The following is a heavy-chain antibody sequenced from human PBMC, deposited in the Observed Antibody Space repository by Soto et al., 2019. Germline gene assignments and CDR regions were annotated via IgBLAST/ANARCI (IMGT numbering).Heavy chain of an antibody. J-gene: IGHJ6*02. CDR2: INYDGYS. V-gene: IGHV4-59*08. CDR3: ARQGFGPLHGLVDV. D-gene: IGHD3-10*01. Sequence: QVQLQESGPGLVKPSETLSLTCTVSGGSITNYYCSWFRQPPGKGLEWIGYINYDGYSAYNLSLKRRVTLSMDASKTQFSLMQESVTATDTAVYYCARQGFGPLHGLVDVWGPGTTVIVYS. CDR1: GGSITNYY.